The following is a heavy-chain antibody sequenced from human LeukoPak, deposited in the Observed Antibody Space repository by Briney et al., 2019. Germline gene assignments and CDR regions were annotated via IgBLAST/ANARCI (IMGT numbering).Heavy chain of an antibody. D-gene: IGHD6-19*01. CDR2: IYTSGST. CDR1: GGSISSGTYY. Sequence: PSETLSLTCTVSGGSISSGTYYWSWIRQPAGKGLEWIGRIYTSGSTNYNPSLKSRVTISVDTSKNQFSLKLSSVTAADTAVYYCARESGWYNWFDPWGQGTLVTVPS. CDR3: ARESGWYNWFDP. J-gene: IGHJ5*02. V-gene: IGHV4-61*02.